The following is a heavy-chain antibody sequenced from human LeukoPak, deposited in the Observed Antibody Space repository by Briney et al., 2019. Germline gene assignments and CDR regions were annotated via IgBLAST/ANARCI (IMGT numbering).Heavy chain of an antibody. CDR2: IIPIFGTT. CDR3: ARETSYYDSSGYYYGMDV. V-gene: IGHV1-69*13. J-gene: IGHJ6*02. CDR1: GGTFSSYA. Sequence: ASVKVSGKASGGTFSSYAISWVRQAPGQGLEWMGGIIPIFGTTNYAQKFQGRVTITADEFTSTAYMELSSLRSEDTAVYYCARETSYYDSSGYYYGMDVWGQGTTVTVSS. D-gene: IGHD3-22*01.